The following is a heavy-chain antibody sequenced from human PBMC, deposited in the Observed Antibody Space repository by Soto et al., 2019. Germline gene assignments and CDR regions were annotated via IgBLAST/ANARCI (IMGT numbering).Heavy chain of an antibody. D-gene: IGHD2-2*02. Sequence: GGSLRLSCATSGFTFSNFDMHWVRQVPGKGLEWVSAIGAARDPYYLGSVKGRFTISRENAKNSVYLQMNDLRAGDSAVYYCARAYTGRLPRRADYYYAMDVWGQGTTVTVSS. CDR2: IGAARDP. CDR1: GFTFSNFD. J-gene: IGHJ6*02. V-gene: IGHV3-13*05. CDR3: ARAYTGRLPRRADYYYAMDV.